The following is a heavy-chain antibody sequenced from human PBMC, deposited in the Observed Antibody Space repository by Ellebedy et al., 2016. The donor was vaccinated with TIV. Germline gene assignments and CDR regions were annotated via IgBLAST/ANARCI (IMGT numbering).Heavy chain of an antibody. Sequence: GGSLRLSCAASGFNFRSYWMTWVRQAPGKGLEWVAKIRQDGAEIYYVESVKGRFTISRDNAKNSLFLQMNSLRVEDTAVYYCARRASYGDYAVQVNPWFDPWGQGTLVTVSS. CDR1: GFNFRSYW. CDR3: ARRASYGDYAVQVNPWFDP. V-gene: IGHV3-7*01. D-gene: IGHD4-17*01. CDR2: IRQDGAEI. J-gene: IGHJ5*02.